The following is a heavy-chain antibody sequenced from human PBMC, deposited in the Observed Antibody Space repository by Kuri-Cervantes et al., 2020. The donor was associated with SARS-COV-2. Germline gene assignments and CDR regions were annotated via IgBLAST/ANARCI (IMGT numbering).Heavy chain of an antibody. CDR2: ISSSSSTI. Sequence: GESLKISCAASGFTFSSYSMNWVRQAPGKGLEWVSYISSSSSTIYYADSVKGRFTISRDNAKNSLYLQMNSLRAEDTAVYYRAKDSYCSSTSCHNWFDPWGQGTLVTVSS. D-gene: IGHD2-2*01. J-gene: IGHJ5*02. CDR3: AKDSYCSSTSCHNWFDP. CDR1: GFTFSSYS. V-gene: IGHV3-48*01.